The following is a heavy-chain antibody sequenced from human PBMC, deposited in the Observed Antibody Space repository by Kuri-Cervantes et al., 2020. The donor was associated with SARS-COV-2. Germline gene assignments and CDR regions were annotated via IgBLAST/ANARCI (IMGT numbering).Heavy chain of an antibody. J-gene: IGHJ4*02. V-gene: IGHV1-24*01. Sequence: ASVKVSCKGSGYTLTKLSMRWVRQAPGKGLEWMGGFDPEDGETMYAQKFQGRVTITADESTSTAYLQWRSLKSEDTAVYYCARGRERTLRFPFDYWGQGTLVTVSS. CDR1: GYTLTKLS. CDR3: ARGRERTLRFPFDY. CDR2: FDPEDGET.